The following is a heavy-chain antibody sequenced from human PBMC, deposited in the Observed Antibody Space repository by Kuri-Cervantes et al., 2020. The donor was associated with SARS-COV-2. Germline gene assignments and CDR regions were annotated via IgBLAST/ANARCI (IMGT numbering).Heavy chain of an antibody. Sequence: SETLSLTCTVSGYSISSYYWSWIRQPPGKGLEWIGYIYCSGSTNYNPSLKSRVTISVDTSKNQFSLKLSSVTAADTAVYYCARDRYDQMDVWGKGTTVTVSS. CDR3: ARDRYDQMDV. J-gene: IGHJ6*04. CDR2: IYCSGST. D-gene: IGHD3-3*01. V-gene: IGHV4-59*01. CDR1: GYSISSYY.